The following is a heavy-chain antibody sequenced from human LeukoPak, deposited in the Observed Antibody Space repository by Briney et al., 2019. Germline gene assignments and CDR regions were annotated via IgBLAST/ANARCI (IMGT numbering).Heavy chain of an antibody. CDR2: INPNSGGT. CDR3: ARAGDYDFWSGSLYYYYMDV. CDR1: GYTFTGYY. D-gene: IGHD3-3*01. J-gene: IGHJ6*03. Sequence: ASVKVSCKASGYTFTGYYMHWVRQAPGQGLEWMGWINPNSGGTNYAQKFQGRVTMTRDTSISTAYMELSRLRSDDTAVYYCARAGDYDFWSGSLYYYYMDVWGKGTTVTVSS. V-gene: IGHV1-2*02.